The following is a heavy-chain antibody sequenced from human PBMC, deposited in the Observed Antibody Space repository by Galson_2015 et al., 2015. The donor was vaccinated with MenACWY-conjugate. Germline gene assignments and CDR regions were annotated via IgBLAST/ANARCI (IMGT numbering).Heavy chain of an antibody. V-gene: IGHV1-18*01. CDR1: GYTFRNYG. Sequence: SVKVFCKASGYTFRNYGFTWVRQAPGQGLEWMGRISGKNGNAIYAQKFQDRFIMTTDASTNTAYMELGSLRSDDTATYYCASHLLGNIGYDWGQGTMAIVSS. CDR3: ASHLLGNIGYD. D-gene: IGHD5-12*01. CDR2: ISGKNGNA. J-gene: IGHJ3*01.